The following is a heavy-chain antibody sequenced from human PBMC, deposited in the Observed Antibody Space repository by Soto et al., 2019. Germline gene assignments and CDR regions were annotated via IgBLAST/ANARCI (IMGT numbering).Heavy chain of an antibody. CDR2: INSDGSST. V-gene: IGHV3-74*01. D-gene: IGHD6-19*01. CDR3: ATVLYSSGWYGDFDY. Sequence: PGGSLRLSCAASGFTFSSYWMHWVRQAPGKGLVWVSRINSDGSSTSYADSVKGRFTISRDNAKNTLYLQMNSLRAEDTAVYYCATVLYSSGWYGDFDYWGQGTLVTVSS. CDR1: GFTFSSYW. J-gene: IGHJ4*02.